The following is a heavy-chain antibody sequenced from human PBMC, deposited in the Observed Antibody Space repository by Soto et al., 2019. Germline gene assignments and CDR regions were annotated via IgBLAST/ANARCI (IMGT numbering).Heavy chain of an antibody. J-gene: IGHJ6*02. CDR2: MHYSGRH. V-gene: IGHV4-59*03. Sequence: SETLSLTCSVSGGSISSHYCNWIRQPPGKGLEWIGYMHYSGRHYYNPSLRSRVTISVDTSENQFSLKLSSVSAADTAVYYCAVAYCCGDCYTPRLPYGMDFWGQGTTVTVSS. D-gene: IGHD2-21*02. CDR3: AVAYCCGDCYTPRLPYGMDF. CDR1: GGSISSHY.